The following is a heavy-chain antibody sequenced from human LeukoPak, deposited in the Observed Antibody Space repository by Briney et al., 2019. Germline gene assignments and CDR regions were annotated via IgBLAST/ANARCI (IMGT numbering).Heavy chain of an antibody. CDR2: ISAYNGKS. CDR3: ARVTSIAAAGSFDY. J-gene: IGHJ4*02. V-gene: IGHV1-18*01. D-gene: IGHD6-13*01. Sequence: ASVKVSCKASGYTFTSYGIDWVRQAPGQGLEWMGWISAYNGKSKYGQKLQGRVTMTTDTSTSTAYMELRSLRSDDTAVYYCARVTSIAAAGSFDYWGQGTLVTVSS. CDR1: GYTFTSYG.